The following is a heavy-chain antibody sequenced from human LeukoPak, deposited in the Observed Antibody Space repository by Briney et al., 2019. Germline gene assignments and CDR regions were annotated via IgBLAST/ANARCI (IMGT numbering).Heavy chain of an antibody. D-gene: IGHD6-19*01. V-gene: IGHV3-30*18. CDR3: AKDLLAVRAFDI. J-gene: IGHJ3*02. CDR2: ISYDGSNK. Sequence: GGSLRLSCAASGFTFSSYGMHWVRQAPGKGLEWVAVISYDGSNKYFADSVKGRFTIFRDNSKNTLYLQMNSLRAEDTAVYYCAKDLLAVRAFDIWGQGTMVTVSS. CDR1: GFTFSSYG.